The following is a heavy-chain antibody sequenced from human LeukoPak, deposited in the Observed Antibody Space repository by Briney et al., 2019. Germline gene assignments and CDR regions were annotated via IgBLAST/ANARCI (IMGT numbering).Heavy chain of an antibody. Sequence: GGSLRLSCAASGFTFSRYWMHWVRQAPGKGLEWVSRVNSDGSTTTYADSVKGRFTISRDNSKNTLYLQMNSLRAEDTAVYYCAGPFRGGARSGEFDYWGQGTLVTVSS. CDR1: GFTFSRYW. CDR3: AGPFRGGARSGEFDY. J-gene: IGHJ4*02. D-gene: IGHD3-10*01. V-gene: IGHV3-74*01. CDR2: VNSDGSTT.